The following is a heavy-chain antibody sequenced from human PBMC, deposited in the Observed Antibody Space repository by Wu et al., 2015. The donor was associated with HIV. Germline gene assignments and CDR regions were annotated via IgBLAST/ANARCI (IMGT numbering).Heavy chain of an antibody. CDR3: ARGSVVPTAIGVFDI. J-gene: IGHJ3*02. CDR2: INPNTGAT. V-gene: IGHV1-2*02. D-gene: IGHD2-2*02. Sequence: QVHLMQSGSEVKKPGASMKVSCKASGYTFSDYYIQWVRQVPGQGLEWMGWINPNTGATNYAQKFEDRVSMTRETSITTAYMELRSLRSDDTAVYYCARGSVVPTAIGVFDIWGQGTMVTVSS. CDR1: GYTFSDYY.